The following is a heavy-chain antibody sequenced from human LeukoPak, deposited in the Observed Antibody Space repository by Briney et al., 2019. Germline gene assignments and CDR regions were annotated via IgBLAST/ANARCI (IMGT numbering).Heavy chain of an antibody. CDR3: ARDHNYAFDN. V-gene: IGHV3-11*06. CDR1: GFPFSKYS. Sequence: PGGSLRLSCAASGFPFSKYSMTWVRQAPGKGLEWISYIGISSGNTKYADSVKGRFTISGDNAKNSLYLQMNSLQVEDTAVYYCARDHNYAFDNWGQGTLVTVSS. D-gene: IGHD1-1*01. J-gene: IGHJ4*02. CDR2: IGISSGNT.